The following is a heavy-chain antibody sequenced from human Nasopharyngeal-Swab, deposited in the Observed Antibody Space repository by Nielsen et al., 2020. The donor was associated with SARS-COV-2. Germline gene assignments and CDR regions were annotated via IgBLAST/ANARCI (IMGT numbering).Heavy chain of an antibody. CDR1: GFNFNDYY. Sequence: GESLKISCTVSGFNFNDYYINWIRQAPGKGLEWVSYIGNSGMTKYYADSVKSRFTVSGDSAKTSVYLQMNSLRAEDTAVYYCARDAPSSRGAFDFWGQGRMVTVSS. CDR2: IGNSGMTK. CDR3: ARDAPSSRGAFDF. J-gene: IGHJ3*01. D-gene: IGHD6-13*01. V-gene: IGHV3-11*01.